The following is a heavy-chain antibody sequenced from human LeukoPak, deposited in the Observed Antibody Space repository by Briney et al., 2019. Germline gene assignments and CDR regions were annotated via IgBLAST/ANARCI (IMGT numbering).Heavy chain of an antibody. CDR3: ARGHGDSSIDY. Sequence: SGGSLRLSCAASGFTFSDYSMNWVRQAPGKGLEWISYIGGRGDGISYADSVKGRFTVSRDNAKNTLYLQMNSLRSEDTAVYYCARGHGDSSIDYWGQGTLVTVSS. CDR2: IGGRGDGI. V-gene: IGHV3-48*01. D-gene: IGHD3-22*01. CDR1: GFTFSDYS. J-gene: IGHJ4*02.